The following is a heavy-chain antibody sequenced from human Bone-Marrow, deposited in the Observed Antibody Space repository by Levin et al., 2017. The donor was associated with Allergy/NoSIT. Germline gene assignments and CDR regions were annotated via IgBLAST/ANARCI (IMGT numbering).Heavy chain of an antibody. CDR1: GFPVRSHC. CDR3: ARVPHDDDGGGYYSDNYYGMDV. D-gene: IGHD3-22*01. J-gene: IGHJ6*02. CDR2: VYRNGSP. V-gene: IGHV3-66*01. Sequence: GESLKISCEVSGFPVRSHCMTWVRQAPGKGLEWVSVVYRNGSPHYADSVKVRFTISRDNSKNILYLRMNSLRVEDTAVYYCARVPHDDDGGGYYSDNYYGMDVWGQGTTVTVSS.